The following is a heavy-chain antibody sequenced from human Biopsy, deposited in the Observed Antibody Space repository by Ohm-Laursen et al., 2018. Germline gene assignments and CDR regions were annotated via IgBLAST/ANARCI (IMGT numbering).Heavy chain of an antibody. Sequence: SSVKVSCNASGGTFSSYIFAWVRQAPGQRPEWMGDVMPFFGTAQYAPKLQGRVSMTADKATYTAYMELTSLTSEDTAVYFCARHYYDTSGYNWFDPWGQGTLVTVSS. D-gene: IGHD3-22*01. CDR2: VMPFFGTA. J-gene: IGHJ5*02. CDR1: GGTFSSYI. V-gene: IGHV1-69*06. CDR3: ARHYYDTSGYNWFDP.